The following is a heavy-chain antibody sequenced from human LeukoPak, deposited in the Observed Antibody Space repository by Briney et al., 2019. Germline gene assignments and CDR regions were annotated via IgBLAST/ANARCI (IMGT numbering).Heavy chain of an antibody. CDR2: ISYDGSNK. CDR3: ARDLTRQLVRYFDY. J-gene: IGHJ4*02. V-gene: IGHV3-30-3*01. D-gene: IGHD6-13*01. CDR1: RFTFSSYA. Sequence: GGSLRLSCAASRFTFSSYAMSWVRQAPGKGLEWVAVISYDGSNKYYADSVKGRFTISRDNSKNTLYLQMNSLRAEDTAVYYCARDLTRQLVRYFDYWGQGTLVTVSS.